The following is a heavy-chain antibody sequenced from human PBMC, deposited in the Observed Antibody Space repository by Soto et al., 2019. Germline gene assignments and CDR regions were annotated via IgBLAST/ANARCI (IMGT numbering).Heavy chain of an antibody. D-gene: IGHD6-13*01. Sequence: GGSLRLSCAASGFTFSSYSMNWVRQAPGKGLEWVSYISSSSSTIYYADSVKGRFTISRDNAKNSLYLQMNSLRDEDTAVYYCASDLHPGSGAGNHAFDIWGQGTMVTVSS. CDR1: GFTFSSYS. V-gene: IGHV3-48*02. J-gene: IGHJ3*02. CDR3: ASDLHPGSGAGNHAFDI. CDR2: ISSSSSTI.